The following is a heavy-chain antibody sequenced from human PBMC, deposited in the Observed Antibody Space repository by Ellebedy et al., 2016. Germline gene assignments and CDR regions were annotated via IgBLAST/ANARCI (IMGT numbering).Heavy chain of an antibody. J-gene: IGHJ4*02. CDR3: ARDVSLYSSSPSFDF. D-gene: IGHD6-6*01. CDR2: VFYGGST. Sequence: GSLRLXXTVSGGSVDTYYWTWMRQSPGKGLEWIGYVFYGGSTKYNPSLRRRVTISLDPAKNQFSLKVTSVAAADTAVYYCARDVSLYSSSPSFDFWGQGMLVTVSS. CDR1: GGSVDTYY. V-gene: IGHV4-59*02.